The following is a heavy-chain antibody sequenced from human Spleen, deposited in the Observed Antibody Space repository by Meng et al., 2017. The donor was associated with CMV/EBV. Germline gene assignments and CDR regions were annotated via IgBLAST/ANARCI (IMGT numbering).Heavy chain of an antibody. CDR2: TDLYGSKK. CDR1: GFTFSSYG. Sequence: GESLKISCAASGFTFSSYGIHWVRQAPGKGLEWVANTDLYGSKKYYLDSARGRFTISRDNAKNSLYLQMNSLRAEDTAVYYCVTDQDRLGGIWGQGTMVT. J-gene: IGHJ3*02. D-gene: IGHD5-12*01. CDR3: VTDQDRLGGI. V-gene: IGHV3-7*01.